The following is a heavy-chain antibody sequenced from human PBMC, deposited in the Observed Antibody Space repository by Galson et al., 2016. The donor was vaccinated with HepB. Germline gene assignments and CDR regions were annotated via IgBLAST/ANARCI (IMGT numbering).Heavy chain of an antibody. D-gene: IGHD3-10*01. J-gene: IGHJ6*02. CDR3: GSGEDSYYYGMDV. Sequence: SLRLSCAASGFSLSSYSMNWVRQAPGKGLEWVSSISTTTRYTYYADSVKGRFTISRDNSKNSLYLQMNSLRAEDTAVYYCGSGEDSYYYGMDVWGQGTTVTVSS. CDR2: ISTTTRYT. CDR1: GFSLSSYS. V-gene: IGHV3-21*01.